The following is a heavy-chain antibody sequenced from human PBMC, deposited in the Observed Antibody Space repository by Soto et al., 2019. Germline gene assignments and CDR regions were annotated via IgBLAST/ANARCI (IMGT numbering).Heavy chain of an antibody. CDR2: ISGSGGST. Sequence: GGSLRLSCAASGFTFSSYAMSWVRQAPGKGLEWVSAISGSGGSTYYADSVKGRFTISRDNSKNTLYLQMNSLRAEDTAVYYCAKARALYSNYPSLDYWGQGTLVTVSS. V-gene: IGHV3-23*01. J-gene: IGHJ4*02. CDR1: GFTFSSYA. D-gene: IGHD4-4*01. CDR3: AKARALYSNYPSLDY.